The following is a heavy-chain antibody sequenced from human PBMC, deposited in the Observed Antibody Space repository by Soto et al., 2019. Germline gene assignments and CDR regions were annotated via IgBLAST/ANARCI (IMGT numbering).Heavy chain of an antibody. CDR3: ARDLWPYDTPDY. J-gene: IGHJ4*02. CDR2: INSAETST. Sequence: GGSLILSCTASGFTFSNYWMHWVRQAPGKGLVWVSRINSAETSTNYAGSVKGRFTISRDNAKNTLYLQMNSLRAEDTAVYYCARDLWPYDTPDYWGQGTLVTVSS. D-gene: IGHD3-22*01. V-gene: IGHV3-74*01. CDR1: GFTFSNYW.